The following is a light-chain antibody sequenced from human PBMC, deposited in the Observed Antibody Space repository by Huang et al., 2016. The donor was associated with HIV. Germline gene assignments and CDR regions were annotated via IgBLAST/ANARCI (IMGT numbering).Light chain of an antibody. CDR3: QQYGTSPPYT. J-gene: IGKJ2*01. CDR2: GAS. CDR1: QSVSSSY. Sequence: EIVLTQSPGTLSLSPGERATLSCRDSQSVSSSYLAWYQQKVGQAPRLLIYGASSRATGIPDRFSGGGSGTDFTLTISSLEPEDFAVYYCQQYGTSPPYTFGQGTKLEIK. V-gene: IGKV3-20*01.